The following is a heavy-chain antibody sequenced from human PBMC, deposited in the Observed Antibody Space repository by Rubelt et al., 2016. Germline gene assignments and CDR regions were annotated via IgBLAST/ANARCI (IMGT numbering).Heavy chain of an antibody. V-gene: IGHV4-34*01. CDR3: ASLFVRRYSYLGGMDV. D-gene: IGHD5-18*01. Sequence: QVQLQQWGAGLLKPSETLSLTCAVYGGSFSGYYWSWIRQPPGKGLEWIGEINHSGSTNYNPSLKSRVTISGDTSKNQFSLKLSSLTDADTAVYYCASLFVRRYSYLGGMDVWGQGTTVTVSS. CDR2: INHSGST. CDR1: GGSFSGYY. J-gene: IGHJ6*02.